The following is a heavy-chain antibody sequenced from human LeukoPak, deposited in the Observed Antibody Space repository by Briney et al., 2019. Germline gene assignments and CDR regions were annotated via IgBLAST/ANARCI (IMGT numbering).Heavy chain of an antibody. Sequence: GGSLRLSCAASGFTFSSYGMHWVRQAPGKGLEWVAVISYDGSNKYYADSVKGRFTISRDNSRNTLYLQMNSLRAQDTAVYYCAKGALLWFGELLGDYWGQGTLVTVSS. CDR1: GFTFSSYG. D-gene: IGHD3-10*01. CDR3: AKGALLWFGELLGDY. CDR2: ISYDGSNK. J-gene: IGHJ4*02. V-gene: IGHV3-30*18.